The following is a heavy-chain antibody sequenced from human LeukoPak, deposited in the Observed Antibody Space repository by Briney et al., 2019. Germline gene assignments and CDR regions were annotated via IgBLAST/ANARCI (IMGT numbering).Heavy chain of an antibody. D-gene: IGHD2-2*01. V-gene: IGHV4-34*01. CDR2: INHSGST. J-gene: IGHJ4*02. CDR3: ASSSCSSTSCYPTYYFDY. CDR1: GGSFGGYY. Sequence: PSETLSLTCAVYGGSFGGYYWSWIRQPPGKGLEWIGEINHSGSTNYNPSLKSRVTISVDTSKNQFSLKLSSVTAADTAVYYCASSSCSSTSCYPTYYFDYWGQGTLVTVSS.